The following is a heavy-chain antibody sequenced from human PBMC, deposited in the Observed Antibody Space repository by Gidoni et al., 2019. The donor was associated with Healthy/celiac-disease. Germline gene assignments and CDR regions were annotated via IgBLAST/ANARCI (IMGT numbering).Heavy chain of an antibody. CDR3: AKSPLYGDYPPLFQH. V-gene: IGHV3-23*01. J-gene: IGHJ1*01. Sequence: EVQLLESGGGLVQPGGSLRLSCAASGFTFSSYAMSWVRQAPGKGLEWVSAISGRGGSTYYADSVKGRFTISRDNSKNTLYLQMNSLRAEDTAVYYCAKSPLYGDYPPLFQHWGQGTLVTVSS. CDR2: ISGRGGST. D-gene: IGHD4-17*01. CDR1: GFTFSSYA.